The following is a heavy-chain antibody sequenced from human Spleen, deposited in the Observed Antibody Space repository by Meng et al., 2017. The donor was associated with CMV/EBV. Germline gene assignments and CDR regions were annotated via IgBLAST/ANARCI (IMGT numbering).Heavy chain of an antibody. D-gene: IGHD3-10*01. V-gene: IGHV4-30-4*08. CDR2: IYYSGST. Sequence: LRLSCTVSGGSISSGDYYWSWIRQPPGKGLEWIEYIYYSGSTFYNSSLKSRVTISVDTSKNQFSLKLSSVTAADTAVYYCARWVTMLRGIIITPVWFDPWGQGTLVTVSS. CDR3: ARWVTMLRGIIITPVWFDP. J-gene: IGHJ5*02. CDR1: GGSISSGDYY.